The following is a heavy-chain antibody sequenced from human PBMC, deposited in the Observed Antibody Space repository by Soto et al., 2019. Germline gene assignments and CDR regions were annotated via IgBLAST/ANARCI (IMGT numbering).Heavy chain of an antibody. CDR2: MNPNSGNT. CDR1: GYTITSYD. V-gene: IGHV1-8*01. J-gene: IGHJ4*02. D-gene: IGHD1-26*01. CDR3: ARINRSGSYLLDY. Sequence: ASVKVSCKASGYTITSYDINWVRQATGQGLEWMGWMNPNSGNTGYAQKFQGRVTMTRNTSISTACMELSSLRSEDTAVYYCARINRSGSYLLDYWGQGTQVTVSS.